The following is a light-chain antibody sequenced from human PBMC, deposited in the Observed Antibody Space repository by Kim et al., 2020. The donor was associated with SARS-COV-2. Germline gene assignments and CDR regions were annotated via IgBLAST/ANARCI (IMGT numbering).Light chain of an antibody. CDR1: QSVSITY. CDR2: DSS. CDR3: QQYGNSPPLNT. V-gene: IGKV3-20*01. J-gene: IGKJ2*01. Sequence: EVVLTQSPCTLSLSPGERATLSCRASQSVSITYLAWYQQQPGQALTLLIYDSSSTATDIPARFSGSGSATDFTLTISSLQPEDYAVYYCQQYGNSPPLNTFRQTTKLV.